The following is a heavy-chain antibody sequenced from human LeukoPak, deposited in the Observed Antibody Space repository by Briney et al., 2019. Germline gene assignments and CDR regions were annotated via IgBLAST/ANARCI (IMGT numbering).Heavy chain of an antibody. J-gene: IGHJ4*02. D-gene: IGHD1-26*01. V-gene: IGHV3-74*01. CDR1: GFTFSTYR. Sequence: GGSLRLSCAASGFTFSTYRMHWVRQAPGKELVWVSRINGDGSTTDYADSVKGRFTTSRDNAKNTLYLQMNSLRAEDTSVYYCATISRSVSSHFDYWGQGTLVTVSS. CDR2: INGDGSTT. CDR3: ATISRSVSSHFDY.